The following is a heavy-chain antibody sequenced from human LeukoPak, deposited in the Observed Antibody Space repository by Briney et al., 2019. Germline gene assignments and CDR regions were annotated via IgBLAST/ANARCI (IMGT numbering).Heavy chain of an antibody. CDR3: VKLGGFVFKGFDY. CDR2: ISSDGDYT. D-gene: IGHD6-25*01. V-gene: IGHV3-23*01. J-gene: IGHJ4*02. Sequence: GGSLRLSCAASGFSVKFYAVTWVRQAPGKGLEWVSGISSDGDYTYYADSVKGRFTISRDISKNTLDLQMNSLRGDDTAIYYCVKLGGFVFKGFDYWGQGTPVTVSS. CDR1: GFSVKFYA.